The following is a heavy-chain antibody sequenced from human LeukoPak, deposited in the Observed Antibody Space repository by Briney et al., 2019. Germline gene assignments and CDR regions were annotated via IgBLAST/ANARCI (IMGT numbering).Heavy chain of an antibody. CDR1: GYSISSGYY. CDR2: IYHSGST. Sequence: SETLSLTCTVSGYSISSGYYWGWIRQPPGKGLEWIGSIYHSGSTYYNPSLKSRVTISVDTSKNQFSLKLSSVTAADTAVYYCARGIAVVGTLDCWFDPWGQGTLVTVSS. CDR3: ARGIAVVGTLDCWFDP. J-gene: IGHJ5*02. D-gene: IGHD6-19*01. V-gene: IGHV4-38-2*02.